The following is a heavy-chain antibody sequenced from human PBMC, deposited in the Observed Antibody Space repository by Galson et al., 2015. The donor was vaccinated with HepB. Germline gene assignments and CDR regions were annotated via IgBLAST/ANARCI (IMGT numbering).Heavy chain of an antibody. CDR3: AQTVGGSGSFDY. D-gene: IGHD3-10*01. Sequence: PALVKPTQTLTLTCTFSGFSLSTSGVGVGWIRQPPGKALEWLALIYWDDDKRYSPSLKSRLTITKDTSKNQVVLTMTDMDPVDTATYYCAQTVGGSGSFDYWGQGTLVTVSS. V-gene: IGHV2-5*02. CDR2: IYWDDDK. CDR1: GFSLSTSGVG. J-gene: IGHJ4*02.